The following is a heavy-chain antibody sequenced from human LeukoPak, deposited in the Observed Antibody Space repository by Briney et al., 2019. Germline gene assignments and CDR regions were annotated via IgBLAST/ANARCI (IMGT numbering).Heavy chain of an antibody. Sequence: SVKVSCKASGGTFSSYAISWVRQAPGQGLEWMGGIIPIFGTAYYAQKFQGRVTITADESTSTAYRELSSLRSEDTAVYYCARGPHLSTSFDYWGQGTLVTVSS. CDR3: ARGPHLSTSFDY. J-gene: IGHJ4*02. D-gene: IGHD6-13*01. V-gene: IGHV1-69*13. CDR2: IIPIFGTA. CDR1: GGTFSSYA.